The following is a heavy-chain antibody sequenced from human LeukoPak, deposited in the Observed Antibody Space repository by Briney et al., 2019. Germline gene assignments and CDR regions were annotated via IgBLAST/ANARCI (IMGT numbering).Heavy chain of an antibody. D-gene: IGHD1-26*01. CDR3: VKDSQWELPGYYFDY. V-gene: IGHV3-64D*06. CDR2: ISSNGGST. Sequence: PGGSLRLSCSASGFTFSSYAMHWVRQAPGKGLEYVSAISSNGGSTYYADSVKSRFSISRDNSKNTLYLQMSSLRAEDTAVYYCVKDSQWELPGYYFDYWGQGTLVTVSA. J-gene: IGHJ4*02. CDR1: GFTFSSYA.